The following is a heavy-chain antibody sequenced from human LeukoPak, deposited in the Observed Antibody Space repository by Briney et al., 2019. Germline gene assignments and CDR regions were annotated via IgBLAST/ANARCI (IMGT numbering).Heavy chain of an antibody. CDR3: AELGITMIGGV. CDR1: GFTFSSYA. V-gene: IGHV3-48*03. CDR2: ISSSGSTI. D-gene: IGHD3-10*02. Sequence: GGSLRLSCAASGFTFSSYAVNWVRQAPGKGLEWVSYISSSGSTIYYADSVKGRFTISRDNAKNSLYLQMNSLRAEDTAVYYCAELGITMIGGVWGKGTTVTISS. J-gene: IGHJ6*04.